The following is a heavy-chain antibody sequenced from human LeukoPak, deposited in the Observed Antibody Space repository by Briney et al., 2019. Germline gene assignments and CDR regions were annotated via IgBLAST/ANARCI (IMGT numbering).Heavy chain of an antibody. V-gene: IGHV3-30*02. CDR3: APRVVVTAAPFDY. CDR1: GFTFSTYG. J-gene: IGHJ4*02. D-gene: IGHD2-21*02. CDR2: IRYDGSNK. Sequence: GGSLRLSCAASGFTFSTYGMHWVRQAPAKGLEWVAFIRYDGSNKYYGDSVKGRFTISRDNSKNTLYLQMNSLRPEDTAVYYCAPRVVVTAAPFDYWGQGTLVTVSS.